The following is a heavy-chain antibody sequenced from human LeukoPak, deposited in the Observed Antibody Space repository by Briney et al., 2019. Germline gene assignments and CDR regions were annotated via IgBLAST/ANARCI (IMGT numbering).Heavy chain of an antibody. CDR2: ISAYNGNT. CDR1: GYTFTSYG. Sequence: ASVKVSCKASGYTFTSYGISWVRQAPGQGLEWMGWISAYNGNTNYAQKLEGRVTMTTDTSTSTAYMELRSLRSDGTSVYYCARDIVVVTAIPFDLGGRGTLVSVSS. J-gene: IGHJ4*02. CDR3: ARDIVVVTAIPFDL. D-gene: IGHD2-21*02. V-gene: IGHV1-18*01.